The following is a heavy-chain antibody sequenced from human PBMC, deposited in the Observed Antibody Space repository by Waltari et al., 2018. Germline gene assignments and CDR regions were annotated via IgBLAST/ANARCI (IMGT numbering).Heavy chain of an antibody. CDR2: IRYDGKNK. Sequence: QVQLVESGGGVVQPGGSLRLSCAASGFTFSSYGMHWVRQAPGKGLGWVAFIRYDGKNKYYEDSVKGRFTITRDNSKNTLYLQMNSLGAEDTAVYYCTNWGGWGQGTLVTVSS. V-gene: IGHV3-30*02. J-gene: IGHJ4*02. D-gene: IGHD3-16*01. CDR3: TNWGG. CDR1: GFTFSSYG.